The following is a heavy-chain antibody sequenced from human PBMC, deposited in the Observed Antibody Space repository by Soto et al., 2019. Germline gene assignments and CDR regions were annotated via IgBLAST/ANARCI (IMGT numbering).Heavy chain of an antibody. D-gene: IGHD3-3*01. CDR1: GFTFGIYA. J-gene: IGHJ4*02. Sequence: GGSLRLSCSAPGFTFGIYAMTWVRQAPGKGLEWVSTISATGGSTFYADSVEGRFTISRDNSKNTLYLQMNSLKTEDTAVYYCTTSTYYDFWSGSTAEGYWGQGTLVTVSS. CDR3: TTSTYYDFWSGSTAEGY. CDR2: ISATGGST. V-gene: IGHV3-23*01.